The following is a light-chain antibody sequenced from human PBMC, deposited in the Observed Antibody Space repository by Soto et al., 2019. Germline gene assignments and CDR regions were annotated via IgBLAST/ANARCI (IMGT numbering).Light chain of an antibody. Sequence: QSVLTQPASVSGSPGQSITISCTGTSSDVSGYNFVSWYQHHPGKAPKLMIYDVNNRPSGVSNRSSGSKSGNTASLTISGLQAEDEADYYCSSYRSGDTLVFGTGTKVTVL. CDR1: SSDVSGYNF. CDR2: DVN. CDR3: SSYRSGDTLV. J-gene: IGLJ1*01. V-gene: IGLV2-14*03.